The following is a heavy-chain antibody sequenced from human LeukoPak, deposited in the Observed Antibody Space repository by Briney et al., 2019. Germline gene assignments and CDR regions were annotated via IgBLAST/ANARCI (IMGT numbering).Heavy chain of an antibody. V-gene: IGHV4-34*01. CDR1: GGSFSGYY. Sequence: PSETLSLTCAVYGGSFSGYYWSWIRQPPGKGLEWIGEINHSGSTNYNPSLKSRVTISVDTSKNQFSLKLSSVTAADTAVYYCASTTLWFGESDYWGQGTLVTVSS. D-gene: IGHD3-10*01. CDR3: ASTTLWFGESDY. J-gene: IGHJ4*02. CDR2: INHSGST.